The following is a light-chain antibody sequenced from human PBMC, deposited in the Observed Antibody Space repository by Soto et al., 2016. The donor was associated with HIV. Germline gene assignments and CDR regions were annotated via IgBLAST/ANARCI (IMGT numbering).Light chain of an antibody. Sequence: DIQMTQSPSSLSASVGDRVTITCRASQGISNSLAWYQQKPGKAPKLLLYAASRLESGVPSRFSGSGSGTDYTLTISSLQPEDFATYYCQQYYSTLGDTFGQGTKLE. CDR2: AAS. CDR1: QGISNS. CDR3: QQYYSTLGDT. J-gene: IGKJ2*01. V-gene: IGKV1-NL1*01.